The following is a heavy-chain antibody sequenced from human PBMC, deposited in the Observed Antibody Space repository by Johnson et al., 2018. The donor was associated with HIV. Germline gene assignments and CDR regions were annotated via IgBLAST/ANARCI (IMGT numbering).Heavy chain of an antibody. CDR1: GLTFSDYY. V-gene: IGHV3-11*04. D-gene: IGHD1-26*01. CDR3: ARGGWELPGREAFDF. Sequence: QVQLVESGGGLVKPGGSLIVSCEAYGLTFSDYYMSWIRQAPGKGLEWVSYISSSGSSRYYADSVKGRFTITRDNVKNSLYLQMNSLRAEDTAVYYCARGGWELPGREAFDFWGQGTMVTVSS. J-gene: IGHJ3*01. CDR2: ISSSGSSR.